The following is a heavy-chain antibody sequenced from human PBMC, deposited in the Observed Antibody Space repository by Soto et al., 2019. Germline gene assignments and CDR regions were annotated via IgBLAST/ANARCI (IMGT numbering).Heavy chain of an antibody. J-gene: IGHJ4*02. CDR1: GFTFSSYA. CDR3: ARALAVQVSSAWTRLDY. D-gene: IGHD6-25*01. Sequence: QVQLVESGGGVVQPGRSLRLSCAPSGFTFSSYAMHWVRQAPGKGLEWVAVIENDGSNKYYADSVKGRFTISRDNSKNTLSLQMNSLRAEDAAVYYCARALAVQVSSAWTRLDYWVQGTLVTVSS. CDR2: IENDGSNK. V-gene: IGHV3-30-3*01.